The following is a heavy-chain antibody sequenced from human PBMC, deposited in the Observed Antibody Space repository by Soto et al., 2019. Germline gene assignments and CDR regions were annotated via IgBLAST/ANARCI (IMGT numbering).Heavy chain of an antibody. CDR2: YHSGGST. V-gene: IGHV4-30-4*01. CDR1: GVSLNTADTW. Sequence: QVQLQESGPGLVKPSQSLSLTCTVSGVSLNTADTWWSWIRQSPGKGLEFIGYYHSGGSTYYDASFRSRFFISADTQNRQFSLKLSSVTVADTAVYFCVRSRQMESGNDYGLDVWGQGTTVTVSS. CDR3: VRSRQMESGNDYGLDV. D-gene: IGHD1-1*01. J-gene: IGHJ6*02.